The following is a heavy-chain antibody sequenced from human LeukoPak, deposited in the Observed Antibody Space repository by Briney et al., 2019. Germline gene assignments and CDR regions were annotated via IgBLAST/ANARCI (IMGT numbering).Heavy chain of an antibody. J-gene: IGHJ4*02. V-gene: IGHV3-21*01. CDR3: ARVGSWQPLD. CDR2: ISSSSSYI. D-gene: IGHD5-12*01. CDR1: GFTFSSYS. Sequence: PEGSLRLSCAASGFTFSSYSMNWVRQAPGKGLEWVSSISSSSSYIYYADSVKGRFTISRDNAKNSLSLQMNSLRAEDTAVYYCARVGSWQPLDWGQGTLVTVSS.